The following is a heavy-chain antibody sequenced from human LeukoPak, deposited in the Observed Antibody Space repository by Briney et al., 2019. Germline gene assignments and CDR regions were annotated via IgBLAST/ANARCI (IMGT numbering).Heavy chain of an antibody. Sequence: GGSLRLSCAASGFTFSGYAMSWVRQAPGKGLEWVSTISGSGGSTFYADSVKGRFTTSRDNSKNTLYLQMNSLRAEDTAVNYCAKGYDFWSGGLDYWGQGTLVTVSS. CDR3: AKGYDFWSGGLDY. V-gene: IGHV3-23*01. CDR1: GFTFSGYA. J-gene: IGHJ4*02. D-gene: IGHD3-3*01. CDR2: ISGSGGST.